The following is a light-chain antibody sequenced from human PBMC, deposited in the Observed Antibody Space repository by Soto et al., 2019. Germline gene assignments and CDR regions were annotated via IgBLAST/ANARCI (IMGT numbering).Light chain of an antibody. V-gene: IGLV1-44*01. Sequence: QSVLTQPPSESGAPGQRVTISCTGSNSNIGSNTVHWYQQLPGTAPTLLIYRNDQRPSGVPARFSGSKSGTSASLAISGLQSDDEADYYCAAWDDTLDEYVFGPGTKVTVL. CDR1: NSNIGSNT. CDR2: RND. CDR3: AAWDDTLDEYV. J-gene: IGLJ1*01.